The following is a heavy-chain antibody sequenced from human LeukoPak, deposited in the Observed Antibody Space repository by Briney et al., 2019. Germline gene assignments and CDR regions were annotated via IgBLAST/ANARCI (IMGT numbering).Heavy chain of an antibody. J-gene: IGHJ4*02. CDR1: GFTFSRNW. Sequence: PGGSLRLSCAASGFTFSRNWMSWVRQAPGKGLEWVANIKQDGSQKYYVDSVKGRSTVSRDNAKNSMYLQMDSLRAEDTAAYYCARASADHYDSSGHDGVYFEYWGQGTLVTVSS. D-gene: IGHD3-22*01. CDR3: ARASADHYDSSGHDGVYFEY. V-gene: IGHV3-7*01. CDR2: IKQDGSQK.